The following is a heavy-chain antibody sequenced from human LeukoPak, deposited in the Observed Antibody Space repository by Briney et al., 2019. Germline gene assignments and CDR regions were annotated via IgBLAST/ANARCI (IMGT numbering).Heavy chain of an antibody. V-gene: IGHV3-21*01. J-gene: IGHJ4*02. CDR2: ISSNSSYI. CDR3: ATDSEPGIKFGY. D-gene: IGHD3-16*01. CDR1: GFTFSSYG. Sequence: GGALRLSCAASGFTFSSYGMNWGRQAPGKGLEWVSSISSNSSYIYYADSVKGRFTISRDNAKNSLYLQMTILGAEATAGYYCATDSEPGIKFGYWGQGTLVTVSS.